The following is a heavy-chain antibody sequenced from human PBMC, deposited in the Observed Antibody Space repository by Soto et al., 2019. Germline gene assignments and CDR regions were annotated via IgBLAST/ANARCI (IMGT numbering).Heavy chain of an antibody. V-gene: IGHV4-31*03. CDR1: GGSMNSGGYC. D-gene: IGHD2-15*01. J-gene: IGHJ4*02. Sequence: QVQLQESGPGLVKPSQTLSLTCTVSGGSMNSGGYCWNWIRQHPGEGLEWIGCISYGGTTSYTPSLKSRVTISVDTSKNQFSLKLSSVTAAETAVYYCSRGILVWGQGTLITVSS. CDR2: ISYGGTT. CDR3: SRGILV.